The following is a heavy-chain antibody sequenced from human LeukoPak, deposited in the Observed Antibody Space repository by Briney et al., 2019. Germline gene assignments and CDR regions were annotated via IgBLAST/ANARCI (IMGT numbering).Heavy chain of an antibody. CDR1: GGSISSGDYY. J-gene: IGHJ4*02. V-gene: IGHV4-30-4*01. CDR2: IYYSGST. D-gene: IGHD3-22*01. CDR3: ARAGSNYYDSSGYYYPAY. Sequence: SQTLSLTCTVSGGSISSGDYYWSWIRQPPGKGLEWIGYIYYSGSTYYNPSLKSRVTISVDTSKNQFPLKLSSVTAADTAVYYCARAGSNYYDSSGYYYPAYWGQGTLVTVSS.